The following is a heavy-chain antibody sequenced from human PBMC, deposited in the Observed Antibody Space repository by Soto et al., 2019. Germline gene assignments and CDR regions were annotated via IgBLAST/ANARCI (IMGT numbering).Heavy chain of an antibody. Sequence: PSETLSLTCTVPGGSISTSYCSWIRQPPGKGLEWIGYVYYSGSTNYNPSLKSRVTISVDTSKNQFSLKLSSVTAADTAVYYCARGGNYYFDYWGQGTLVTVSS. CDR2: VYYSGST. J-gene: IGHJ4*02. V-gene: IGHV4-59*01. CDR3: ARGGNYYFDY. CDR1: GGSISTSY. D-gene: IGHD1-7*01.